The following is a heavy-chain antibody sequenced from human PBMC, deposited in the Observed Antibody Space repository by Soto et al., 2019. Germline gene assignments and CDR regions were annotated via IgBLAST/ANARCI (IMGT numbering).Heavy chain of an antibody. J-gene: IGHJ4*02. CDR3: ARRDSSGWYSLDY. CDR2: VSPSGSNT. D-gene: IGHD6-19*01. V-gene: IGHV3-23*01. Sequence: PGGSLRLSCAVSGFIFSNYPMSWVRQAPGKGLEWVSSVSPSGSNTYYADSVKGRFTMSRDNSDNRLHLQMNSLRAEDTAVYLCARRDSSGWYSLDYWGQGTLVTVSS. CDR1: GFIFSNYP.